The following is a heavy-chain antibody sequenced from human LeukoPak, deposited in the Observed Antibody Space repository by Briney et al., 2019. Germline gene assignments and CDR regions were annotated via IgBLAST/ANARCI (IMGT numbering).Heavy chain of an antibody. CDR1: GGSISSSGYY. CDR3: AKDGSMPWGYYMDV. J-gene: IGHJ6*03. CDR2: ISTS. Sequence: ETLSLTCTVSGGSISSSGYYWGWVRQAPGKGLEWVSFISTSNADSVKGRFTISRDNAKNSLYLEMNSLRAEDTAVYYCAKDGSMPWGYYMDVWGKGTTVTISS. V-gene: IGHV3-69-1*01. D-gene: IGHD2/OR15-2a*01.